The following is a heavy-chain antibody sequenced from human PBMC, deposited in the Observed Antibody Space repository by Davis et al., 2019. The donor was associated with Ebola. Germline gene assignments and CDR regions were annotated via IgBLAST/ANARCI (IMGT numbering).Heavy chain of an antibody. V-gene: IGHV4-59*01. J-gene: IGHJ6*02. D-gene: IGHD3-16*01. CDR3: ARDHGGGRMDV. Sequence: SETLSLTCTVSGGSISTYYWTWIRQPPGKGLEWIVNIYYTGSTHYNPSLKSRVTISVDTSKNQFSLKLGSVTAADTAVYYCARDHGGGRMDVWGQGTTVTVSS. CDR2: IYYTGST. CDR1: GGSISTYY.